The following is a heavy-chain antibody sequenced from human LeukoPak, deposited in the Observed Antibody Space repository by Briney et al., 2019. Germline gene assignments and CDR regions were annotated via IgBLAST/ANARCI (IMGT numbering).Heavy chain of an antibody. CDR2: FNPNSGGGP. CDR1: GYTFTDYY. V-gene: IGHV1-2*02. J-gene: IGHJ4*02. CDR3: ARDYYGSGSCSD. Sequence: ASVKVSCKASGYTFTDYYIYWVRQAPGQGLEWMGWFNPNSGGGPKYAQKFQGRVTMTRDTSSTTAYMELSRLRSDDTAVYYRARDYYGSGSCSDWGQGTLVTVSS. D-gene: IGHD3-10*01.